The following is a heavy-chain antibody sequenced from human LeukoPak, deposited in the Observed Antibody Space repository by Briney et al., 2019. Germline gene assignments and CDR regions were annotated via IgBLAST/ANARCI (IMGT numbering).Heavy chain of an antibody. CDR2: IYYSGGT. V-gene: IGHV4-59*01. CDR1: GGSIRSYY. Sequence: PSETLSLTCTVSGGSIRSYYWSWIRQPPGKGLEWIGYIYYSGGTNYNPSLKSRVTISVDTSKNQFSLKLSSVTAADTAVYYCARDSTGASPGYWGQGTLVTVSS. D-gene: IGHD1-26*01. CDR3: ARDSTGASPGY. J-gene: IGHJ4*02.